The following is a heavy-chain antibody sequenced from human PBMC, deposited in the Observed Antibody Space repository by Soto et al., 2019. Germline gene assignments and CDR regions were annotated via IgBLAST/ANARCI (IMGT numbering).Heavy chain of an antibody. J-gene: IGHJ6*02. CDR2: INPNSGGT. CDR3: ARDGMKNSSIAAQTKALYYYYGMDV. V-gene: IGHV1-2*04. CDR1: GYTFTGYY. D-gene: IGHD6-6*01. Sequence: GASVKVSCKASGYTFTGYYMHWARQAPGKGLERMGWINPNSGGTNYAQKFQGWVTMTRDTSISTAYMELSRLRSDDTAVYYCARDGMKNSSIAAQTKALYYYYGMDVWGQGTTVTVSS.